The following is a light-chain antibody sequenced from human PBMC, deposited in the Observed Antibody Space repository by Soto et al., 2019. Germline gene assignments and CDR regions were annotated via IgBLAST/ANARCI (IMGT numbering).Light chain of an antibody. CDR1: NIGRKS. J-gene: IGLJ3*02. V-gene: IGLV3-21*02. Sequence: SYELTQPPSVSVAPGQTARITCGGNNIGRKSVHWYQQKPGQAPVLVVYDDSDRPSGIPERISGSNSGNTATLTIIRVEAGDEADYYCQVWDGRSEHHWVFGGGTKLTVL. CDR2: DDS. CDR3: QVWDGRSEHHWV.